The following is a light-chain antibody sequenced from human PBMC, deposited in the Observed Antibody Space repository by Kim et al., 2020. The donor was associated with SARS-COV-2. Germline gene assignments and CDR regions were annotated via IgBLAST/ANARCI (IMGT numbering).Light chain of an antibody. Sequence: QSALTQPASVSGSPGQSITISCTGTSSDIGGYNYVSWYQQHPGKGPQLMIYAVTERPSGLSSRFSGSKSGNTASLTISGLQAEDEADYYCISFTNDATWVFGGGTQLTVL. J-gene: IGLJ3*02. CDR3: ISFTNDATWV. CDR2: AVT. V-gene: IGLV2-14*03. CDR1: SSDIGGYNY.